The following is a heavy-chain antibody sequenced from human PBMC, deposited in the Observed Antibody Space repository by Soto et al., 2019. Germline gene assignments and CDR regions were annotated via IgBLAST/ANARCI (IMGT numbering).Heavy chain of an antibody. J-gene: IGHJ5*02. D-gene: IGHD1-7*01. CDR1: GFTFSSYA. CDR3: AKDPNWNYIGPWFDP. Sequence: PGGSLRLSCAASGFTFSSYAMSWVRQAPGKGLEWVSAISGSGGSTYYADSVKGRFTISRDNSKNTLYLQMNSLRAEDTAVYYCAKDPNWNYIGPWFDPWGQGTLVTVSS. CDR2: ISGSGGST. V-gene: IGHV3-23*01.